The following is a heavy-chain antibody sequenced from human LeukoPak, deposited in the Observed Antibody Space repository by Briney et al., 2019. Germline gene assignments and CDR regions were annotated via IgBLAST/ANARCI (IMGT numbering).Heavy chain of an antibody. CDR3: ARAGDYGDYDY. J-gene: IGHJ4*02. CDR2: IYHSGST. Sequence: PSQTLSLTCAVSGGSISSGGHSWSWIRQPPGKGLEWIGYIYHSGSTYYNPSLKSRVTISVDRSKNQFSLELSSVTAADTAVYYCARAGDYGDYDYWGQGTLVTVSS. CDR1: GGSISSGGHS. D-gene: IGHD4-17*01. V-gene: IGHV4-30-2*01.